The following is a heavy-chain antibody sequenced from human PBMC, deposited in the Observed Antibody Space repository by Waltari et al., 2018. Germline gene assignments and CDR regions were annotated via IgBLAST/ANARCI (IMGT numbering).Heavy chain of an antibody. D-gene: IGHD3-22*01. V-gene: IGHV4-61*02. CDR3: AREGDYYDSSGYHYYFDY. J-gene: IGHJ4*02. CDR1: GGSISSGSYH. CDR2: IYTSGST. Sequence: QVQLQESGPGLVKPSQTLSLTCTVSGGSISSGSYHWSWIRQPAGKGLEWIGRIYTSGSTNYNPSLKSRVTISVDTSKNQFSLKLSSVTAADTAVYYCAREGDYYDSSGYHYYFDYWGQGTLVTVSS.